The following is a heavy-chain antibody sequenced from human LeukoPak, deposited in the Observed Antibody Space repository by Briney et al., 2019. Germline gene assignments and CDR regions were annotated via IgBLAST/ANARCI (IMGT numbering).Heavy chain of an antibody. D-gene: IGHD5-12*01. CDR3: ARDSDSGYGPFAS. V-gene: IGHV3-53*01. Sequence: GGSLGLSCAASGFTVSNNYMSWVRQAPGKGLEWVSVIHSGGTTNYADSVQGRFTISRDNSKTTVYPHMNSLRAEDTAVYYCARDSDSGYGPFASWGQGTLVTVSS. CDR2: IHSGGTT. J-gene: IGHJ4*02. CDR1: GFTVSNNY.